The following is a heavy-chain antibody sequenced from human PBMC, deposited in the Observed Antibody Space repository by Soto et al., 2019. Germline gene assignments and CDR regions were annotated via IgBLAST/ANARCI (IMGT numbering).Heavy chain of an antibody. CDR1: GFSFSEAW. Sequence: EVQMVESGGGLVKPGGSLRLSCAVSGFSFSEAWMNWVRQAPGKGLEWVGRIKSKAGGGAIDYVAPVKGRFTISRDDSKATLYLQINSLKTEDTAVYYCTTDGNFGGVVVAFHLWGQGTMLTVSS. CDR2: IKSKAGGGAI. CDR3: TTDGNFGGVVVAFHL. V-gene: IGHV3-15*07. J-gene: IGHJ3*01. D-gene: IGHD3-10*01.